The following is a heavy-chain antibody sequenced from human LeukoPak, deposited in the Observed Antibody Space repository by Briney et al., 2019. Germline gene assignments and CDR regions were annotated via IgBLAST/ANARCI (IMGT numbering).Heavy chain of an antibody. Sequence: SETLSLTCTVSGYSISSGYYWGWIRQPPGKGLEWIGNIYPTGSTYYNPSLKSRVTISVDTSKNQFSLKVSSVSAADTSVYYCARAYSSSWYWNWFDPWGQGTLVTVSS. V-gene: IGHV4-38-2*02. J-gene: IGHJ5*02. CDR1: GYSISSGYY. D-gene: IGHD6-13*01. CDR2: IYPTGST. CDR3: ARAYSSSWYWNWFDP.